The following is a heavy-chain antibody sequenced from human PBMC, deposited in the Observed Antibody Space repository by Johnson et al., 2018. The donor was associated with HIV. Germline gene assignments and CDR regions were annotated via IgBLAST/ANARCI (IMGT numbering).Heavy chain of an antibody. CDR3: ARGLGAFDI. Sequence: VQLVESGGGLVQPGGSLRLSCAASGFTVSSNYMSWVRQAPGKGLEWVSVIYSGGSTYYADSVRGRFSSSRGNSQITLYLHMNSLRAEDTAVYYCARGLGAFDIWGQGTMVTVSS. J-gene: IGHJ3*02. CDR1: GFTVSSNY. D-gene: IGHD3-16*01. V-gene: IGHV3-66*01. CDR2: IYSGGST.